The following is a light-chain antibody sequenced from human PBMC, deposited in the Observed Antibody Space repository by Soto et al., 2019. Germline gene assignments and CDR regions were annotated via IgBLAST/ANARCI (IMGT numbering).Light chain of an antibody. CDR3: MQALHTPPVT. J-gene: IGKJ4*01. CDR2: LGS. CDR1: QSLLHTNGYNY. V-gene: IGKV2-28*01. Sequence: DVVMTQSPLSLPVTPGEPASISCRSSQSLLHTNGYNYLDWYLQNPGQSPQLLIYLGSNRASGVPDRFSGSGSGTDFTLKISRVQAEDVGVYYYMQALHTPPVTFGGGTKLEIK.